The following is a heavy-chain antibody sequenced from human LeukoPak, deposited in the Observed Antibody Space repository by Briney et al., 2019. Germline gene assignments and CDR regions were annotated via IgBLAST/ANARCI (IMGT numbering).Heavy chain of an antibody. CDR3: GPFCLDS. CDR2: IYPGDSGT. CDR1: VYNFINYW. J-gene: IGHJ5*01. V-gene: IGHV5-51*01. Sequence: GEPLKISCKASVYNFINYWIDCVREIPGEGLEWVGIIYPGDSGTTYSPSFQGQVTFSDDKSISTSYLQWSSLKPSNSAMNYCGPFCLDSWGQGTLVTVSS.